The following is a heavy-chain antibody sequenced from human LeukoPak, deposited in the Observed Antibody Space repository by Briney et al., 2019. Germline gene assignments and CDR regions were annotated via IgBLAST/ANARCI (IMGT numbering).Heavy chain of an antibody. J-gene: IGHJ4*02. Sequence: GGSLRLSCAASGFTFDDYAMHWVRQAPGKGLEWVSGISWNSGSIGYADSVKGRFTISRDNAKSSLYLQMNSLRAEDMALYYCANGAASVITMSVVHWGQGTLVTVSS. CDR1: GFTFDDYA. D-gene: IGHD3-22*01. CDR3: ANGAASVITMSVVH. V-gene: IGHV3-9*03. CDR2: ISWNSGSI.